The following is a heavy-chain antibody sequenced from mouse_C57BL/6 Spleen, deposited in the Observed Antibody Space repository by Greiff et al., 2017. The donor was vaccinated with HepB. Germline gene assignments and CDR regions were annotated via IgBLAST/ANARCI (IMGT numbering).Heavy chain of an antibody. CDR1: GYTFTDYE. D-gene: IGHD1-1*01. CDR2: IDPETGGT. V-gene: IGHV1-15*01. J-gene: IGHJ2*01. Sequence: VQLQESGAELVRPGASVTLSCKASGYTFTDYEMHWVKQTPVHGLEWIGAIDPETGGTAYNQKFKGKAILTADKSSSTAYMELRSLTSEDSAVYYCTRRRYDYWGQGTTLTVSS. CDR3: TRRRYDY.